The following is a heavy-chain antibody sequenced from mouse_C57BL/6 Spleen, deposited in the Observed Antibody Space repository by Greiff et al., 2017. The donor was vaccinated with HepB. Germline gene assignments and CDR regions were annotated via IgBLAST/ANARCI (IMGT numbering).Heavy chain of an antibody. J-gene: IGHJ2*01. Sequence: QVQLQQPGAVLVKPGASVKLSCKASGYTFTSYWMHWVKQRPGQGLEWIGMIHPNSGSTNYNEKFKSKATLTVDKSSSTAYMQLSSLTSEDSAVYYCARALNWAYFDYWGQGTTLTVSS. CDR1: GYTFTSYW. CDR2: IHPNSGST. CDR3: ARALNWAYFDY. V-gene: IGHV1-64*01. D-gene: IGHD4-1*01.